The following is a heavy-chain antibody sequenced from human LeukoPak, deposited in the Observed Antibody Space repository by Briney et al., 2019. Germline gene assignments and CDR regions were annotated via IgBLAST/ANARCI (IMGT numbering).Heavy chain of an antibody. CDR3: ARGDSRCRGLDY. V-gene: IGHV3-13*01. J-gene: IGHJ4*02. CDR1: GFTFSICD. Sequence: GGSLRLSCAASGFTFSICDMHWVRQVPGEGLEWVSVIETAGDSYYSDSVKGRFTIPRENAKNSLYLQMTSLRAGDTAVYYCARGDSRCRGLDYWGQGILVTVSS. CDR2: IETAGDS. D-gene: IGHD6-13*01.